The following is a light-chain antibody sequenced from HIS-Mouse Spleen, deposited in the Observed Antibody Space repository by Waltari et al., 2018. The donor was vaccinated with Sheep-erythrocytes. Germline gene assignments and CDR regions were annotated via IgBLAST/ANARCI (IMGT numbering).Light chain of an antibody. CDR3: CSYAGSSTPWV. Sequence: QSALTQPASVSGSPGQSITISCTGTSRDVGSYNLVPWYQQHPGKAPKLMIYEGSKRPSGVSNRFSGSKSGNRASLTISGLQAEDEADYYCCSYAGSSTPWVFGGGTKLTVL. CDR2: EGS. J-gene: IGLJ3*02. CDR1: SRDVGSYNL. V-gene: IGLV2-23*01.